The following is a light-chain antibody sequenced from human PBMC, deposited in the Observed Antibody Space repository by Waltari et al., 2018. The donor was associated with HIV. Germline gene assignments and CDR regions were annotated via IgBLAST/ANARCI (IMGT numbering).Light chain of an antibody. CDR3: ESADSTGSYYL. V-gene: IGLV3-25*03. CDR2: AGT. J-gene: IGLJ1*01. Sequence: SYELTQPPSVSVSPAPTATITCAGDALATQHSYWYQQKAGQAPVLVIFAGTERPSGIPERFSGTRSETTVTLTITGVQAEDEADYYCESADSTGSYYLFGRGTRLTVL. CDR1: ALATQH.